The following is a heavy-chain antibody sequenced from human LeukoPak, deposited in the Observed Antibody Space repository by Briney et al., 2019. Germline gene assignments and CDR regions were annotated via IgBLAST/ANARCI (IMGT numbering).Heavy chain of an antibody. V-gene: IGHV1-46*01. CDR3: ARVTAAGTWTFDI. CDR2: INPSGGST. J-gene: IGHJ3*02. CDR1: GYTFTSYY. D-gene: IGHD6-13*01. Sequence: ASVKVSCKASGYTFTSYYMHWVRQAPGQGLEWMGIINPSGGSTSYAQKFQGRVTMTRDMSTSTVYMELTDLRSEDTAVYYCARVTAAGTWTFDIWGQGTTVTVSS.